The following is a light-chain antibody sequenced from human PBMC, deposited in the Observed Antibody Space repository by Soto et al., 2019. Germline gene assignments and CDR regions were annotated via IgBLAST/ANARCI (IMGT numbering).Light chain of an antibody. J-gene: IGLJ1*01. Sequence: QSALTQPRSVSGSPGQSVTISCTGTGNDVGAYNYVSWYQQHPGRPPKLMIYDVTKWPSGVPERFSGSKSGNTASLAISGLQAEDAADYFCCSYAGGYIYLFGTGTKVTVL. CDR1: GNDVGAYNY. CDR3: CSYAGGYIYL. V-gene: IGLV2-11*01. CDR2: DVT.